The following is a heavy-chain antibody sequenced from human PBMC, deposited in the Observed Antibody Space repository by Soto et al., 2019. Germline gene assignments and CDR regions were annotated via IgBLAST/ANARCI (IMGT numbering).Heavy chain of an antibody. J-gene: IGHJ3*01. V-gene: IGHV3-30*18. CDR1: GFTFSSYG. D-gene: IGHD6-13*01. CDR2: ISYDGRNK. Sequence: QVQLVESGGGVVQPGRSLRLSCAASGFTFSSYGMHWVRQAPGTGLEWVAVISYDGRNKYYADSVKGRFTSSRDNSKNTLYLQMNSLRAEDTAVYYCAKDLCGSAGDAFDFWGDGTMVTDSS. CDR3: AKDLCGSAGDAFDF.